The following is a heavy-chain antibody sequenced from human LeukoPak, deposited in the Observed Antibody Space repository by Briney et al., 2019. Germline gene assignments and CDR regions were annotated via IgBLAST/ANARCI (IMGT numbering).Heavy chain of an antibody. CDR3: AGQDLAVSGIDS. CDR1: GGSISSGSHY. CDR2: VYYSGTT. Sequence: SETLSLTCTVSGGSISSGSHYWGWIRQPPGKGLEWIGSVYYSGTTYYSPSVKSRVTISLDKSKDQLSLKLNFVTAADTAVYFCAGQDLAVSGIDSWGQGTLVTVSS. D-gene: IGHD6-19*01. V-gene: IGHV4-39*01. J-gene: IGHJ4*02.